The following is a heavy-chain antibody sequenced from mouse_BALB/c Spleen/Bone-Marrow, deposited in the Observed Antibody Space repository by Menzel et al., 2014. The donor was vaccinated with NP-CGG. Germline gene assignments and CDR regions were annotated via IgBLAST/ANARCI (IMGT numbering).Heavy chain of an antibody. CDR2: IRNKANGYTT. CDR1: GFTFTDYY. D-gene: IGHD2-2*01. J-gene: IGHJ2*01. Sequence: DVQLVESGGGLVQPGGSLRFSCATSGFTFTDYYMSWVRQPPGKALAWLGFIRNKANGYTTEYSASVKGRFTISRDNSQSILYLQMNTLKAEDSATYYCARDGYDDYWGQGTTLTVSS. CDR3: ARDGYDDY. V-gene: IGHV7-3*02.